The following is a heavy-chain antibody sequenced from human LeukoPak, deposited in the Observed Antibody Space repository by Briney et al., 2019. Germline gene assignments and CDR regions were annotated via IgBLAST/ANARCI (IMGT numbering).Heavy chain of an antibody. Sequence: SETLSLTCTVSGGSISSSCYYWGWIRQAPGKGLEWIGSIYYSGSTYYNPSLKSRVTISVDTSKNQFSLKLSSVTAADTAVYYCAREAAIAAASGAFHIWGQGTMVTVSS. CDR2: IYYSGST. J-gene: IGHJ3*02. D-gene: IGHD6-13*01. CDR1: GGSISSSCYY. CDR3: AREAAIAAASGAFHI. V-gene: IGHV4-39*02.